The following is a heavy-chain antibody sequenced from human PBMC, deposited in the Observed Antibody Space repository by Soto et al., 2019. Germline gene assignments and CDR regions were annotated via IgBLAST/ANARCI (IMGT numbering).Heavy chain of an antibody. D-gene: IGHD2-2*01. V-gene: IGHV3-30*18. CDR3: AKDRRRYCSTTNCPPFDY. J-gene: IGHJ4*02. CDR2: ISYDGNIK. CDR1: GCTFSTDG. Sequence: LSLSGAASGCTFSTDGMQLVGEAPGKGLEWVAVISYDGNIKYYADSVKGRFTISRDNSKNTLYLQMTSLRAEDTAVYYCAKDRRRYCSTTNCPPFDYWGQGTLVTVSS.